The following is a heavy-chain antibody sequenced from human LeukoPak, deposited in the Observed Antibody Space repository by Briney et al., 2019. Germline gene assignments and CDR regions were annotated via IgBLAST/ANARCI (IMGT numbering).Heavy chain of an antibody. D-gene: IGHD2-21*02. Sequence: GASVKVSCKASGYTFTSYGISWVRQAPGQGLEWMGWISAYNGNTNYAQKLQGRVTMTTDTSTSTAYMELRSLRSDDTAVYYCARGVLSGVVTAVDRFYFDYWGQGTLVTVSS. CDR1: GYTFTSYG. CDR2: ISAYNGNT. J-gene: IGHJ4*02. V-gene: IGHV1-18*01. CDR3: ARGVLSGVVTAVDRFYFDY.